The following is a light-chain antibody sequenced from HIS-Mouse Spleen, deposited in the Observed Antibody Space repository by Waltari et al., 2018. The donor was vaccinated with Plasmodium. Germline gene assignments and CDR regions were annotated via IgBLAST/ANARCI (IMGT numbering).Light chain of an antibody. CDR1: TLGAKY. CDR2: QDS. V-gene: IGLV3-1*01. J-gene: IGLJ2*01. CDR3: QAWDSSTAWV. Sequence: SYELTQPPSVSVSPGQTASITCSGDTLGAKYACWYQQKPGQSPWLVIYQDSKRPSGIPERFSGSNSGNTATLTISGTQAMDEADYYCQAWDSSTAWVFGGGTKLTVL.